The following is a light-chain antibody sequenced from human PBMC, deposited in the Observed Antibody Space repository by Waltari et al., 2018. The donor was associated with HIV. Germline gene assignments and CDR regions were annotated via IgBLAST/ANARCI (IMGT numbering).Light chain of an antibody. CDR2: EGS. Sequence: QSALTQPASVSGSPGQSITIPCTGTSSDVGCYHLVSWYQQHPGKAPKLMIYEGSNRPSGVSSRHSGSKSGDTASLTIAGLQAEDEADYFCWSYAGSSTSVFGGGTKLTVL. V-gene: IGLV2-23*01. J-gene: IGLJ2*01. CDR1: SSDVGCYHL. CDR3: WSYAGSSTSV.